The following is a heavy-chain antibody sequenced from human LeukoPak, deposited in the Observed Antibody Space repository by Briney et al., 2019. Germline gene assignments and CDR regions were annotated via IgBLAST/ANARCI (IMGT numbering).Heavy chain of an antibody. CDR1: GFTFSSYA. J-gene: IGHJ3*02. Sequence: GGSLRLSCAASGFTFSSYAMHWVRQAPGKVLEWVAVISYDGSNKYYADSVKGRFSVYRDNSNNILYLQMNSLKTEDTAVYSCANFDGDSQAFHIWGQGTMVTVSS. CDR2: ISYDGSNK. CDR3: ANFDGDSQAFHI. V-gene: IGHV3-30-3*01. D-gene: IGHD3-9*01.